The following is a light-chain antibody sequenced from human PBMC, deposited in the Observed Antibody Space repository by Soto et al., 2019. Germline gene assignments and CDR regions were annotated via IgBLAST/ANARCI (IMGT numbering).Light chain of an antibody. V-gene: IGKV3-15*01. J-gene: IGKJ2*01. CDR3: QQHNDWPPST. CDR1: QSVRDN. CDR2: GAS. Sequence: ETLLTQSPATLSVSPGERATLSCRASQSVRDNLAWYQQKPGQAPRLLIYGASTRAPGIPDRFSGSGFGTXXXXXXXXXQSEDFAVYYCQQHNDWPPSTFGQGTKLEIK.